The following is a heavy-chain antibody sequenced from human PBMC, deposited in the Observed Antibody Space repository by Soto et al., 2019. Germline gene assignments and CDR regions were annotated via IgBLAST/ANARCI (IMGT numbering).Heavy chain of an antibody. CDR1: GFTFSSHA. Sequence: GSLRLFCAASGFTFSSHAMSWVRQAPGKGLEWVSVISSSGVTTYYADSVKGRFTISRDNSKNTLFLQMNSLRAEDTAVYYCAKPYLRKYYEFPGLIETWGRGTLVTVSS. J-gene: IGHJ5*02. V-gene: IGHV3-23*01. CDR3: AKPYLRKYYEFPGLIET. D-gene: IGHD3-22*01. CDR2: ISSSGVTT.